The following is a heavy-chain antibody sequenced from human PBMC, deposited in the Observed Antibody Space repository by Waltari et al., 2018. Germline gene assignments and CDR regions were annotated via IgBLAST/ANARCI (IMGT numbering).Heavy chain of an antibody. J-gene: IGHJ4*02. V-gene: IGHV4-59*01. CDR1: GGSISSYY. CDR2: IYYSGST. D-gene: IGHD4-17*01. CDR3: ARLGDYVVGYFDY. Sequence: QVQLQESGPGLVKPSETLSLTCTVSGGSISSYYWSWIRQPPGKGLEWIGYIYYSGSTNYNPSLKSRVTISVDTSKNQFSLKLSSVTAADTAVYYCARLGDYVVGYFDYWGQGTLVTVSS.